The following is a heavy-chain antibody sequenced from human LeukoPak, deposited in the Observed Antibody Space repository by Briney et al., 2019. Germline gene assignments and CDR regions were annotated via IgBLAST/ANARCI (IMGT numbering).Heavy chain of an antibody. CDR1: GGSLSGYY. CDR3: ARIIVGASFDY. J-gene: IGHJ4*02. CDR2: TDYSGGT. Sequence: SETLSLTCSVSGGSLSGYYWSWIRQPPGKGLEWIGSTDYSGGTNYNPSLKSRVTISVDTSKNHFSLRLSSVTAADTAVYYCARIIVGASFDYWGQGTVVTVSS. D-gene: IGHD1-26*01. V-gene: IGHV4-59*08.